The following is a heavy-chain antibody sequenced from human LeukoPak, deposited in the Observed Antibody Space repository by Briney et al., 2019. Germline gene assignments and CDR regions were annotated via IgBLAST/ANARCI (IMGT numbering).Heavy chain of an antibody. CDR3: TRNTVAAAGDD. D-gene: IGHD6-13*01. V-gene: IGHV3-7*01. Sequence: PGGSLRLSCAASGFTFSSFWMTWVRQAPGKGLEWVANIKPDGSEKSYVDSVKGRFTVSRDNAKNSLYLHMNSLRDEDTALYYCTRNTVAAAGDDWGQGTLDTVSS. J-gene: IGHJ4*02. CDR2: IKPDGSEK. CDR1: GFTFSSFW.